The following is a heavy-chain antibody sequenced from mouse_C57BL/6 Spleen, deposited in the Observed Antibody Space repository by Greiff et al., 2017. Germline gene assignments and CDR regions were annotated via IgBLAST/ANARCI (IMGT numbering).Heavy chain of an antibody. Sequence: EVQLQQSGPELVKPGASVKISCKASGYSFTGYYMNWVKQSPEKSLEWIGEINPSTGGTTYNQKFKAKATLTVDKSSSTAYMQLNSLTSEDSAVYYCASTVVATLDYWGQGTTLTVSS. J-gene: IGHJ2*01. CDR3: ASTVVATLDY. CDR2: INPSTGGT. D-gene: IGHD1-1*01. V-gene: IGHV1-42*01. CDR1: GYSFTGYY.